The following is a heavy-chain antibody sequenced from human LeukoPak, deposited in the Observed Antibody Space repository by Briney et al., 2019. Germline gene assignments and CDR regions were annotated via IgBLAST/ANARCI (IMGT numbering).Heavy chain of an antibody. CDR3: ARSSCSSTSCYPRMDV. D-gene: IGHD2-2*01. J-gene: IGHJ6*02. Sequence: SETLSLTCAVSGGSISSSNWWSWVRQPPGKGLEWIGEIYHSGSTNYNPSLKSRVTISVDKSKNQFSLKLSSVTAADTAVYYCARSSCSSTSCYPRMDVWGQGTTVTVSS. CDR2: IYHSGST. CDR1: GGSISSSNW. V-gene: IGHV4-4*02.